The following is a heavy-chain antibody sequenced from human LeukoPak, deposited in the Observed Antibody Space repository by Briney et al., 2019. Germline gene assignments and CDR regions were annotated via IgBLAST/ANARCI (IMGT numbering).Heavy chain of an antibody. J-gene: IGHJ4*02. CDR3: ASGRRDGNLDY. CDR2: LYSGGST. CDR1: GFTVSSNY. V-gene: IGHV3-66*01. D-gene: IGHD5-24*01. Sequence: GGSLRLSCAASGFTVSSNYMSWVRQAPGKGLEWVSVLYSGGSTFYADSVQGLFTISRDNSKNTVYLQMNSLRAEDTAVYYCASGRRDGNLDYWGQGTLVTVSS.